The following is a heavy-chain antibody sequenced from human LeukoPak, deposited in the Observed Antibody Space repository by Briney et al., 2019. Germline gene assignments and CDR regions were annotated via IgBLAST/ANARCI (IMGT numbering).Heavy chain of an antibody. CDR1: GFTFSTFA. J-gene: IGHJ5*02. D-gene: IGHD3-10*01. Sequence: GGSLRLSCAASGFTFSTFAMSWVRQAPGKGLEWVSTISDSGGATHVADSVKGRFIISRDNYKNTPYLQMNSLTTEDTAVYYCASNPGRGDWFDPWGQGTLVIVSS. CDR2: ISDSGGAT. CDR3: ASNPGRGDWFDP. V-gene: IGHV3-23*01.